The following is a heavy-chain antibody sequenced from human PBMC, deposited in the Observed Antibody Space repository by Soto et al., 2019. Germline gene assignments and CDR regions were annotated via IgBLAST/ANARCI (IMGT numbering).Heavy chain of an antibody. CDR1: GYTFTSYY. D-gene: IGHD7-27*01. CDR2: INPSGGST. V-gene: IGHV1-46*01. J-gene: IGHJ6*02. CDR3: AREWGGMDV. Sequence: ASVKVSCKASGYTFTSYYMHWVRQAPGQGLEWMGIINPSGGSTSYAQKFQGRVTMTRDTSTSTAYMELSRLRSDDTAVYYCAREWGGMDVWGQGTTVTVSS.